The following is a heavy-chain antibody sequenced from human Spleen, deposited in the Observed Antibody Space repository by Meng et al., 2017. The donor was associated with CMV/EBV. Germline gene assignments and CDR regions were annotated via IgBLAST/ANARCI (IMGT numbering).Heavy chain of an antibody. V-gene: IGHV3-23*03. D-gene: IGHD5-12*01. J-gene: IGHJ6*02. CDR2: IYSGGSST. Sequence: GGSLRLSCAASGFTFSSYAMSWVRQAPGKGLEWVSVIYSGGSSTYYADSVKGRFTISRDNSKNTLYLQMNSLRAEDTAVYYCAKDRVGGYASYGMDVWGQGTTVTVSS. CDR1: GFTFSSYA. CDR3: AKDRVGGYASYGMDV.